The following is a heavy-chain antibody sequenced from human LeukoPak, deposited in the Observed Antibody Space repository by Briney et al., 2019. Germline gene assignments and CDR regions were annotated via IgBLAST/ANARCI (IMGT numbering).Heavy chain of an antibody. J-gene: IGHJ4*02. CDR2: ISYDGSNK. CDR1: GFTFSSYG. CDR3: AKEGPSHRVYFDY. V-gene: IGHV3-30*18. D-gene: IGHD2-2*01. Sequence: GGSLRLSCAASGFTFSSYGMHWVRQAPGKGLEWVAVISYDGSNKYYADSVKGRFTISRDNSKNTLYLQMNSLRAEDTAVYYCAKEGPSHRVYFDYWGQGTLVTVSS.